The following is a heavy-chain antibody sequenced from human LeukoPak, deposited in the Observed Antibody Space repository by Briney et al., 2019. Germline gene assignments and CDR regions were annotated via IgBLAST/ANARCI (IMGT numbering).Heavy chain of an antibody. CDR2: ISPDGNLE. D-gene: IGHD1/OR15-1a*01. CDR1: GFTFTTIG. J-gene: IGHJ4*02. CDR3: AKINNNDDY. Sequence: GRSLRLSCAASGFTFTTIGIHWVCQAPGKGLEWVAAISPDGNLEYYTDSVKGRFTISRDNSKNMIYLQMSSLRGEDSALYYCAKINNNDDYWGQGTLVTVSS. V-gene: IGHV3-30*18.